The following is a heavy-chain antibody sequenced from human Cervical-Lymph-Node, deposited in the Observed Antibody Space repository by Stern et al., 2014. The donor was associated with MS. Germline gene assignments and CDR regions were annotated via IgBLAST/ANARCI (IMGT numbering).Heavy chain of an antibody. D-gene: IGHD1-26*01. J-gene: IGHJ4*02. V-gene: IGHV1-2*04. CDR1: GYTFTGYF. Sequence: VQLLQSGAEVKKPGASVKVSCKASGYTFTGYFMHWVRQAPGQGLEWMGWINPNSGGTNYAQKFQGWVSMTRDTSISTAYMELSRLRSDDTAVYYCARDSGATKEIDYWGQGTLVTVSS. CDR2: INPNSGGT. CDR3: ARDSGATKEIDY.